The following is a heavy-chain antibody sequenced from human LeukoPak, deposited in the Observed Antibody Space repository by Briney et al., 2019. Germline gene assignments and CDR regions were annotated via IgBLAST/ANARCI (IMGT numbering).Heavy chain of an antibody. J-gene: IGHJ4*02. Sequence: SQTLSLTCAVSGGSISSGGYSWSWIRQPPGKGLEWIGYIYHSGSTYYNPSLKSRVTISVDRSKNQFSLKLSSVTAADTAVYYCASRYYYDSSGYSYWGQGTLVTASS. CDR1: GGSISSGGYS. CDR2: IYHSGST. CDR3: ASRYYYDSSGYSY. V-gene: IGHV4-30-2*01. D-gene: IGHD3-22*01.